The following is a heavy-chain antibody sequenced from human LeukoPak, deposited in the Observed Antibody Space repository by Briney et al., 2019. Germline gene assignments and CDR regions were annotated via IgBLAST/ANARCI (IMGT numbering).Heavy chain of an antibody. Sequence: GASVKVSRMASGYTFTGYYMHWVRPAPGQGLEWMGWINPNSGGTNYAQKFQGRVTMTSDTSISTAYMELSRLRSDDTAVYYCVMGGNPGGFYYYMDVWGKGTTVTVSS. V-gene: IGHV1-2*02. D-gene: IGHD4-23*01. CDR3: VMGGNPGGFYYYMDV. CDR1: GYTFTGYY. J-gene: IGHJ6*03. CDR2: INPNSGGT.